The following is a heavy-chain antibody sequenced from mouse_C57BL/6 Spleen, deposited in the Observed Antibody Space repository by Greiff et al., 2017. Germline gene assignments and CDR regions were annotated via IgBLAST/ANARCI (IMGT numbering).Heavy chain of an antibody. V-gene: IGHV7-3*01. CDR3: ARWDNYTMAH. J-gene: IGHJ4*01. CDR1: GFTFTDYY. D-gene: IGHD1-3*01. Sequence: EVKLEESGGGLVQPGGSLSLSCAASGFTFTDYYMSWVRQPPGKALEWLGFIRNKANGYTTEYSASVKGRFTISRDNSQSILYLQMNALRAEDSATYYCARWDNYTMAHRGQGTSVTAST. CDR2: IRNKANGYTT.